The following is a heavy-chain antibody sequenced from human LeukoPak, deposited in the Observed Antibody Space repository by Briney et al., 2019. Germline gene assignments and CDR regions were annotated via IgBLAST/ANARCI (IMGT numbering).Heavy chain of an antibody. Sequence: PSETLSLTCAVYGGSFSGYYWSWIRQPPGKGLEWIGEVNHSGSTNYNPSLKSRVTIPVDTSKNQFSLKLSSVTAADTAVYYCARQYSSTWLFDPWGQGTLVTVSS. J-gene: IGHJ5*02. V-gene: IGHV4-34*01. CDR2: VNHSGST. D-gene: IGHD2-2*01. CDR3: ARQYSSTWLFDP. CDR1: GGSFSGYY.